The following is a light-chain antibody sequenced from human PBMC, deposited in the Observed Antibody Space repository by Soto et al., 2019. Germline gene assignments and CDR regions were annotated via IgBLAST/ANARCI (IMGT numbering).Light chain of an antibody. CDR2: DVS. CDR1: SSDVGTYNY. V-gene: IGLV2-11*01. Sequence: QSALTQPRSVSGSPGQSVTISCTGTSSDVGTYNYVSWYQQHPGKAPKLMIYDVSQRPSGVPDRFSGSKSGNTASLTISGLQAEYESDSYCCSYAGSYTSGFGGGTKLTVL. CDR3: CSYAGSYTSG. J-gene: IGLJ2*01.